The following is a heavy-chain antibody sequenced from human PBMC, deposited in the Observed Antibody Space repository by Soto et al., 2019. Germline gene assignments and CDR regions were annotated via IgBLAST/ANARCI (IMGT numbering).Heavy chain of an antibody. CDR1: GGSFSGYY. Sequence: SETLSLTCAVYGGSFSGYYWSWIRQPPGKGLEWIREINHSGSTNYNPSLKSRVTISVDTSKNQFSLKLSSVTAADTAVYYCASPRIGRIDFDYWGQGTLVTVSS. J-gene: IGHJ4*02. V-gene: IGHV4-34*01. D-gene: IGHD1-26*01. CDR2: INHSGST. CDR3: ASPRIGRIDFDY.